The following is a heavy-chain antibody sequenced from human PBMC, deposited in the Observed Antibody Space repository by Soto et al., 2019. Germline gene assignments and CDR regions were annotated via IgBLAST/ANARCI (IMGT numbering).Heavy chain of an antibody. V-gene: IGHV4-61*01. Sequence: SETLSLTCTVSGGSVSSGSYYWSWIRQPPGKGLEWIGYIYYSGSTNYNPSLKSRFTISVDTSKNQFSLKLSSVTAADTAVYYCARDRAGAIHDACDIWGQGTMVTVSS. J-gene: IGHJ3*02. CDR1: GGSVSSGSYY. CDR2: IYYSGST. CDR3: ARDRAGAIHDACDI. D-gene: IGHD6-19*01.